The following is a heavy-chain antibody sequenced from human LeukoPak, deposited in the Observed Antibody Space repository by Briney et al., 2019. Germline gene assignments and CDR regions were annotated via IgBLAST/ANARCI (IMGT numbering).Heavy chain of an antibody. CDR1: GFIFRSYA. Sequence: QTGGSLRLSCVASGFIFRSYAVTWVRQAPGKGPEWVSSITANGDTTYYADSVKGRFTISRDNSKNTLYLQMSSLRAEDTAVYYCATFGVIVRNNYLDYWGQGALVAVSS. V-gene: IGHV3-23*01. CDR2: ITANGDTT. D-gene: IGHD2-21*01. J-gene: IGHJ4*02. CDR3: ATFGVIVRNNYLDY.